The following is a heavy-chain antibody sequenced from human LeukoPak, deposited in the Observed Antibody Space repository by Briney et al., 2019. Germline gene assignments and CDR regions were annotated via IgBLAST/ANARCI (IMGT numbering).Heavy chain of an antibody. Sequence: GGSLRLSCAASGFTFSSYAMSWVRQAPGKGLEWVSAISGSGGSTYYADSVKGRFTISRDNSKNTLYLQMNSLRAEDTAVYYCAKAKPSIVVVPAAITDYYYYGMDVWGQGTTVTVSS. CDR3: AKAKPSIVVVPAAITDYYYYGMDV. CDR2: ISGSGGST. CDR1: GFTFSSYA. J-gene: IGHJ6*02. V-gene: IGHV3-23*01. D-gene: IGHD2-2*01.